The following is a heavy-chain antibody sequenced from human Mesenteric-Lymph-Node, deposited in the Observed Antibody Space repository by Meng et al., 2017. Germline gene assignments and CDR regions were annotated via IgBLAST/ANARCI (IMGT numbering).Heavy chain of an antibody. Sequence: QVRLQESGPGLVKPSQTLSLTCTVSAGSISSGGYYWSWIRQHPGKGLEWIGYIYYSGSTYYNPSLKSRVTISVDTSKNQFSLKLSSVTAADTAVYYCARDYCGGDCYSGGTWFDSWGQGTLVTVSS. CDR3: ARDYCGGDCYSGGTWFDS. CDR1: AGSISSGGYY. CDR2: IYYSGST. D-gene: IGHD2-21*02. J-gene: IGHJ5*01. V-gene: IGHV4-31*03.